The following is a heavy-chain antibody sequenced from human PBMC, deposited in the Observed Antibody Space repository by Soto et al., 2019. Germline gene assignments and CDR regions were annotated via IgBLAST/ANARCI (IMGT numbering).Heavy chain of an antibody. CDR2: IVVGSSNT. J-gene: IGHJ4*02. Sequence: SVKVSCKASGITFTSSAVQWVRQARGQRLEWIGWIVVGSSNTNYAQKFQERVTITRDMSTSTVHMELSSLRSEDTAVYYCAADPYYYDSSNYYSFDYWGQGTLVTVSS. CDR3: AADPYYYDSSNYYSFDY. CDR1: GITFTSSA. D-gene: IGHD3-22*01. V-gene: IGHV1-58*01.